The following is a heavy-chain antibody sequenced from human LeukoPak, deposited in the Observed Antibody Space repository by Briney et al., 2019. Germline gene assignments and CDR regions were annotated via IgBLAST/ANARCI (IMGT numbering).Heavy chain of an antibody. J-gene: IGHJ4*02. CDR3: ARVLTAMDPRGYFDY. CDR1: GYTFTSYY. V-gene: IGHV1-46*01. Sequence: GASVKVSCKASGYTFTSYYMHWVRQAPGQGLEWMGIVNPSDGSTTYAQKFQGRVTMTGDTSTSTVYMELSSLRSEDTAAYYCARVLTAMDPRGYFDYWGQGTLVTVSS. CDR2: VNPSDGST. D-gene: IGHD5-18*01.